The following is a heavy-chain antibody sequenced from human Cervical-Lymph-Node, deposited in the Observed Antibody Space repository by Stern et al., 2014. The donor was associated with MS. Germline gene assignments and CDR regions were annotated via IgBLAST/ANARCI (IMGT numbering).Heavy chain of an antibody. Sequence: QVQLVQSGAAVKKPGSSVKVSCKASGDTFSSYAINWVRQVPGKGLEWMGVIGAGIETANYAQKFRGRVTIEADKSTNTAYMKLMTLVSEDTAVCYCARGGGLVGYFDYWGQGTLVSVSS. CDR2: IGAGIETA. CDR3: ARGGGLVGYFDY. CDR1: GDTFSSYA. J-gene: IGHJ4*02. D-gene: IGHD1-26*01. V-gene: IGHV1-69*06.